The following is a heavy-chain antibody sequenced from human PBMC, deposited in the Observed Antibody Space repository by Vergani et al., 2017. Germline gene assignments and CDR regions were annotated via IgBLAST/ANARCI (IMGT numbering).Heavy chain of an antibody. J-gene: IGHJ2*01. CDR2: VFRNGNV. V-gene: IGHV4-4*03. CDR3: ARDFGSEWYFDL. CDR1: GGSISSSNW. Sequence: QVQLQESGPGLVKPPGTLSLTCAVSGGSISSSNWWSWVRQPPGKGLEWIGYVFRNGNVNYNPSFNFRVAIDTSNNELSLRVTSVTAADTAVYYCARDFGSEWYFDLWGRGATVTVSS. D-gene: IGHD2-15*01.